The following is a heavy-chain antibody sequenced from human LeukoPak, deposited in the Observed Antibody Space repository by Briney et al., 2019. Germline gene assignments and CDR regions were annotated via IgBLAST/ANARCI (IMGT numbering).Heavy chain of an antibody. CDR3: ARDTYSSSSTIDY. V-gene: IGHV3-11*04. D-gene: IGHD6-6*01. J-gene: IGHJ4*02. Sequence: GGSLRRSCAASGFTCSDYYMSWIRQAPGKGLEWVSYISSSGSTIYYADSVKGRFTISRDNAKNSLYLQMNSLRAEDTAVYYCARDTYSSSSTIDYWGQGTLVTVSS. CDR1: GFTCSDYY. CDR2: ISSSGSTI.